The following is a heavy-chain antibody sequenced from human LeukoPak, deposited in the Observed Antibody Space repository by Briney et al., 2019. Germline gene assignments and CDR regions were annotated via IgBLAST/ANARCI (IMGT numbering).Heavy chain of an antibody. CDR1: GFNFNNYW. D-gene: IGHD6-13*01. CDR2: IKEDGSEK. CDR3: ARSDSGIAAAPVHY. J-gene: IGHJ4*02. V-gene: IGHV3-7*01. Sequence: GGSLRLSCAASGFNFNNYWMNWVRQAPGKGLEWVANIKEDGSEKNCVDSVKGRFTISRDNSKNTLYLQMNSLRAEDTAVYYCARSDSGIAAAPVHYWGQGTLVTVSS.